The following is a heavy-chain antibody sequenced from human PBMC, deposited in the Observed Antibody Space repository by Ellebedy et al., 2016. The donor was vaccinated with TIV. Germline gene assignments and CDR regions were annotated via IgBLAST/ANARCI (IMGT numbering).Heavy chain of an antibody. CDR3: VRGGGAFDY. D-gene: IGHD3-16*01. V-gene: IGHV3-7*04. Sequence: GGSLRLXXAASGFTFNTYWMSWVRQAPGKGLEWVANIKQDGTDKYYLDSVKGRFVISRDNARKSLYLQMNSLRAEDTAVYYCVRGGGAFDYWGQGTLVIVS. CDR2: IKQDGTDK. CDR1: GFTFNTYW. J-gene: IGHJ4*02.